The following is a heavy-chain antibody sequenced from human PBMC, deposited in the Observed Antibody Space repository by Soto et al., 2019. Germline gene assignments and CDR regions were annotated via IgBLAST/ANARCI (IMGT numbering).Heavy chain of an antibody. CDR2: ISAYNGNT. J-gene: IGHJ3*02. D-gene: IGHD1-26*01. V-gene: IGHV1-18*04. CDR3: ARAGYRGSNRRGDALDI. CDR1: GYTFTSYG. Sequence: ASVKVSCKASGYTFTSYGIGWVRQAPGQGLEWMGWISAYNGNTNYAQKLQGRVTMTTDTSTSTAYMELRSLRSDDTAVYYCARAGYRGSNRRGDALDIWGQGTMVPVSS.